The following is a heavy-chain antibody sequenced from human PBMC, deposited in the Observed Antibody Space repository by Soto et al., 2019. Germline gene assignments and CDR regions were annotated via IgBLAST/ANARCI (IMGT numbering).Heavy chain of an antibody. CDR1: GYTFSNYG. Sequence: ASVKVSCKATGYTFSNYGISWVRQVPGQGLEWMGWISVYKGKTNYAQKFQGRVIMTTDTSTSTAYMELRTLRSDDTAVYYCARDHIIPAVGTLGYWGQGTLGPVSS. CDR3: ARDHIIPAVGTLGY. CDR2: ISVYKGKT. J-gene: IGHJ4*02. V-gene: IGHV1-18*01. D-gene: IGHD6-13*01.